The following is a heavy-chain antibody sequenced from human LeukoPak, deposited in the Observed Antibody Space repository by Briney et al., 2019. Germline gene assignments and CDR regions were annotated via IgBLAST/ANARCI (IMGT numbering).Heavy chain of an antibody. D-gene: IGHD2-15*01. CDR3: AREYCSGGSCRFYYYYGMDV. J-gene: IGHJ6*02. V-gene: IGHV3-74*01. CDR1: GFTFSSYW. Sequence: GGSLRLSCAASGFTFSSYWMHWVRQAPGKGLVWVSRINSDGSSTSYADSVKGRFTISRDNAKNTLYLQMNSLRAEDTAVYYCAREYCSGGSCRFYYYYGMDVWGQGTTVTVSS. CDR2: INSDGSST.